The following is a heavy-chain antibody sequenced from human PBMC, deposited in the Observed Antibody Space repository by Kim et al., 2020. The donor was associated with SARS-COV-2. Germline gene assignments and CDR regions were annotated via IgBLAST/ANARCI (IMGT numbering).Heavy chain of an antibody. CDR1: GFIFSSYS. Sequence: GGSLRLSCSASGFIFSSYSMHWVRQAPGKGLEFVSAIKKNGRDTYYADSVRARFTISRDDSRSMVYLQMTSLRAEDTAIYYCVKGIAYCDGADGDCYPRSGWGQGILVTVSS. D-gene: IGHD2-21*01. J-gene: IGHJ4*02. CDR2: IKKNGRDT. CDR3: VKGIAYCDGADGDCYPRSG. V-gene: IGHV3-64D*06.